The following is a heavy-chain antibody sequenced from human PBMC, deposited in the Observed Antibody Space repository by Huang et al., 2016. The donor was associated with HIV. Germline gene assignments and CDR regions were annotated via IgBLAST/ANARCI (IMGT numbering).Heavy chain of an antibody. D-gene: IGHD2-21*02. V-gene: IGHV4-34*01. Sequence: QVRLHQWGTGVLKPSETLSLKCAVYGGSFNGHFWTWIRQFPGKGLEWIGEIDHRGTTSANPSLKSRVTMSLDTSKSQFYLNLTSVTATDTATYYCARPRMTEGNSDSTWSYFDSWGQGTPVIVSS. CDR1: GGSFNGHF. J-gene: IGHJ4*02. CDR2: IDHRGTT. CDR3: ARPRMTEGNSDSTWSYFDS.